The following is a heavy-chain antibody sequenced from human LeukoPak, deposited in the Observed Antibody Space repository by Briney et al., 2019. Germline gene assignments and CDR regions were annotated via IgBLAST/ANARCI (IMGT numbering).Heavy chain of an antibody. J-gene: IGHJ4*02. CDR2: ISAKNGDT. CDR1: GYIFSNYG. D-gene: IGHD1-7*01. V-gene: IGHV1-18*01. Sequence: ASVKVSCKASGYIFSNYGISWVRQAPGQGLKWMGWISAKNGDTNYIQKFRGRVTMTTDTSTSTAYMELWSLTSDDTAVYYCARDVPGTTPFDYWGQGTLVTVSS. CDR3: ARDVPGTTPFDY.